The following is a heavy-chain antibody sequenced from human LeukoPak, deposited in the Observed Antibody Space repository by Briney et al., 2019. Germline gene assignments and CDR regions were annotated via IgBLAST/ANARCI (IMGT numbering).Heavy chain of an antibody. CDR2: ISSSSSYI. CDR3: ASGYSSSWWGYFQH. Sequence: GGSLRLSCAASGFTFSSYSMNWVRQAPGKGLEWVSSISSSSSYIYYADSVKGRFTISRDNAKNSLYLQMNSLRAEDTAVYYCASGYSSSWWGYFQHWGQGTLVTVSS. J-gene: IGHJ1*01. V-gene: IGHV3-21*01. CDR1: GFTFSSYS. D-gene: IGHD6-13*01.